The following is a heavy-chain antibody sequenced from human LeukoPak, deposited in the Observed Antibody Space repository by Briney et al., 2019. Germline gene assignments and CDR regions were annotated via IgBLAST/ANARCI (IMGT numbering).Heavy chain of an antibody. V-gene: IGHV1-18*01. J-gene: IGHJ4*02. CDR3: ARDTAGRQQWLGNLDY. CDR1: GYTFTNYG. D-gene: IGHD6-19*01. CDR2: ISGYNGNT. Sequence: ASVTVSCTASGYTFTNYGISWVRQAPGQGLEWMGWISGYNGNTNHAQKLQGRVTMTTDTSTSTAYMEVRSLRSDDTAVYYCARDTAGRQQWLGNLDYWGQGTLVTVSS.